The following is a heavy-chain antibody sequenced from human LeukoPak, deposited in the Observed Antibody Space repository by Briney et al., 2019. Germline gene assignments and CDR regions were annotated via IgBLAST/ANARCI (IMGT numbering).Heavy chain of an antibody. Sequence: GASVRVSCKATGYTFTGHLSFWVRQSPGQRLELMAWINTDTGVTNYAQKFQGRVTVASDTPISTAYLDISRLTSDDTALYYCSREASCDSTSCPQDYWGQGTLVTVSS. V-gene: IGHV1-2*02. D-gene: IGHD2-2*01. CDR3: SREASCDSTSCPQDY. CDR2: INTDTGVT. J-gene: IGHJ4*02. CDR1: GYTFTGHL.